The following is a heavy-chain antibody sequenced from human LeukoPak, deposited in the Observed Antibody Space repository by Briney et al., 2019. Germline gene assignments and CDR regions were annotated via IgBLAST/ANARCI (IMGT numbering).Heavy chain of an antibody. CDR2: IYSGGSR. CDR3: ARDPMALDF. Sequence: PGGSLRLSCAASGFTVSSNYMSWVRQAPGKGLEWVSSIYSGGSRDYADSVQGRFTISRDNSKNTVYLQMNNLRDEDTAVYYCARDPMALDFWGRGTLVTVSS. CDR1: GFTVSSNY. V-gene: IGHV3-53*01. D-gene: IGHD3-10*01. J-gene: IGHJ4*02.